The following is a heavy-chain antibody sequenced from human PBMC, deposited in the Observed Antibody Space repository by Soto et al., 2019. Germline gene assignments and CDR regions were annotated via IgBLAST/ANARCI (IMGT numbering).Heavy chain of an antibody. J-gene: IGHJ2*01. CDR3: ARGDDYGDYGDWYFDL. V-gene: IGHV4-31*03. CDR1: GGSISSGGYY. Sequence: SETLSLTCTVSGGSISSGGYYWSCMRQHPGKGLEWIGYIYYSGSTYYNPSLKSRVTISVDTSKNQFSLKLSSVTAADTAVYYCARGDDYGDYGDWYFDLWGRGTLVTVSS. D-gene: IGHD4-17*01. CDR2: IYYSGST.